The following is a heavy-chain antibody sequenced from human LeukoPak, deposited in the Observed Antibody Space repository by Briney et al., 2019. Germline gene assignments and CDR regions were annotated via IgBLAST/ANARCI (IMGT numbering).Heavy chain of an antibody. CDR3: ARDLNWGNIY. V-gene: IGHV1-2*06. CDR1: GYTFITYY. J-gene: IGHJ4*02. D-gene: IGHD7-27*01. Sequence: ASVKVSCKASGYTFITYYIHWVRQAPGQGLEWMGRINPNSGGTNYAQNFHGRVTMTRDTSISTAYLDLSRLSSDDTAVYYCARDLNWGNIYWGQGTLVTVSS. CDR2: INPNSGGT.